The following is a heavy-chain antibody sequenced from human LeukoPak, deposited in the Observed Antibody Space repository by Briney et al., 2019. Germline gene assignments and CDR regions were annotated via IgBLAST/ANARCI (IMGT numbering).Heavy chain of an antibody. Sequence: GGSLRLSCAAPGFIFNNYAMHWVRQPPGKGLEWVSGISWNSGSIDYADSVKGRFTISRDNAKNSLYLQMNSLRVEDTAFYYCAKDNRRHYTSGPNPDSLHWGQGALVTVSS. CDR1: GFIFNNYA. V-gene: IGHV3-9*01. D-gene: IGHD6-19*01. J-gene: IGHJ4*02. CDR3: AKDNRRHYTSGPNPDSLH. CDR2: ISWNSGSI.